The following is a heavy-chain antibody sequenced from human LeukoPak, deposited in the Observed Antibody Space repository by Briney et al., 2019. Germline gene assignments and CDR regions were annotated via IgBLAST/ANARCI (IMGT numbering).Heavy chain of an antibody. CDR3: ARDSGTTGEVKFDP. CDR1: GGPISSYY. J-gene: IGHJ5*02. Sequence: SETLSLTCTVPGGPISSYYWSWIRQPAGKGLEWIGRIYTSGSITYNPSLKSRVSMSVDTSKNQFSLKLSSVTAADTAVYYCARDSGTTGEVKFDPWGQGTLVTVSS. V-gene: IGHV4-4*07. D-gene: IGHD3-10*01. CDR2: IYTSGSI.